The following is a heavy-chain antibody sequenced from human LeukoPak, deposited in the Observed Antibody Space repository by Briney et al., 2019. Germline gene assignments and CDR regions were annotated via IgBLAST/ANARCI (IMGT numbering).Heavy chain of an antibody. V-gene: IGHV3-7*01. CDR3: ARDPGDVAAAHDAFDI. CDR1: GFTFSSYA. Sequence: GGSLRLSCAASGFTFSSYAMRWVRQAPGKGLEWVANIRQDGSDKFYVDSVKGRFTISRDNAQNSLYLQMNSLRAEDTAVYYCARDPGDVAAAHDAFDIWGQGTMVTVSS. CDR2: IRQDGSDK. J-gene: IGHJ3*02. D-gene: IGHD2-15*01.